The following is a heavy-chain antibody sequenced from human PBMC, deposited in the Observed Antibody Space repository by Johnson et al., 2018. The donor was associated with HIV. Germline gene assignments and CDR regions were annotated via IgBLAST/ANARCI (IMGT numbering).Heavy chain of an antibody. CDR3: ARFYSSGWSDAFDI. CDR2: IQQEGSVK. J-gene: IGHJ3*02. D-gene: IGHD6-19*01. Sequence: VQLVESGGGLVQPGGSLRLSCAASGFTFSSYAMSWVRQAPGKGLEWVANIQQEGSVKYYVDSVKGRFTIARDNAKSSLYLQMNSLRAEDTAVYYCARFYSSGWSDAFDIWGQGTMVTVSS. CDR1: GFTFSSYA. V-gene: IGHV3-7*01.